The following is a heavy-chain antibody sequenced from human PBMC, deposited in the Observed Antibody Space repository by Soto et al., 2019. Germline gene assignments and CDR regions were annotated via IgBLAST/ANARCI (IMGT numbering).Heavy chain of an antibody. V-gene: IGHV4-34*02. CDR3: ARISRVTMVRGVNYGMDV. CDR2: IDHSGSA. CDR1: GGSFSGYY. D-gene: IGHD3-10*01. Sequence: QVELQQWGAGLLKPSETLSLTCAVYGGSFSGYYWSWIRQPPGKGLERIGEIDHSGSANYNPSLKSRVTISLDTSKNQFSLKLSSVTAADTAVYYCARISRVTMVRGVNYGMDVWGQGTTVAVSS. J-gene: IGHJ6*02.